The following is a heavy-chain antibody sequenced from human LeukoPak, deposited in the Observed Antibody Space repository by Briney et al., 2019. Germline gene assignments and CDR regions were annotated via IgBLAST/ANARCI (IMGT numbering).Heavy chain of an antibody. Sequence: GAFLRLSCAASGSTFSSYSLSWVRLAPGKGLEWFVAIDGSVRTNYSDSVKGRYTISRDNSKNTLHLQMNSLRAEDTAVYYCAKDLGFYYGSPGYFDDWGQGTLVSVSS. CDR2: IDGSVRT. V-gene: IGHV3-23*01. D-gene: IGHD3-10*01. CDR3: AKDLGFYYGSPGYFDD. J-gene: IGHJ4*02. CDR1: GSTFSSYS.